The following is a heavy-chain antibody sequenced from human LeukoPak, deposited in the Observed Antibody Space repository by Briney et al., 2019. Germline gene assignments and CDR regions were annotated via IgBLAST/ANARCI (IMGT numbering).Heavy chain of an antibody. J-gene: IGHJ4*02. D-gene: IGHD1-1*01. CDR3: ARVRSWNDFDY. CDR1: GGSISSYY. V-gene: IGHV4-59*01. CDR2: IYYSGST. Sequence: SETPSLTCTVSGGSISSYYWSWIRQPPGKGLEWIGYIYYSGSTYYNPSLKSRVTISIDTSKNQFSLRLSSVTAADTAVYYCARVRSWNDFDYWGQGTLVTVSS.